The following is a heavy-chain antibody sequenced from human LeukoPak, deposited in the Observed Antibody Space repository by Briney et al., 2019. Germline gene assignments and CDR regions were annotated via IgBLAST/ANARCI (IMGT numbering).Heavy chain of an antibody. V-gene: IGHV3-33*01. D-gene: IGHD5-18*01. CDR1: GFTFSSYG. Sequence: GGSLRLSCAASGFTFSSYGMHWVHQAPGKGLEWVAVIWYDGSNKYYADSVKGRFTISRDNSKNTLYLQMNSLRAEDTAVYYCARVRIGAMVPGWFDPWGQGTLVTVSS. CDR2: IWYDGSNK. J-gene: IGHJ5*02. CDR3: ARVRIGAMVPGWFDP.